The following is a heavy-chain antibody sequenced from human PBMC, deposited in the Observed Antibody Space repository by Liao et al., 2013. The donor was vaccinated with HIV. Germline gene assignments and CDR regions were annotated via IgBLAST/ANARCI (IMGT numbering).Heavy chain of an antibody. CDR1: GGSISSGSYY. V-gene: IGHV4-61*02. CDR3: AVGGMLGYYDSSGYYDDAFDI. Sequence: QVQLQESGPGLVKPSQTLSLTCTVSGGSISSGSYYWSWIRQPAGKGLEWIGRIYTSGSTNYNPSLKSRVTISVDTSKNQFSLKLSSVTAADTAVYYCAVGGMLGYYDSSGYYDDAFDIWGQGTMVTVSS. CDR2: IYTSGST. D-gene: IGHD3-22*01. J-gene: IGHJ3*02.